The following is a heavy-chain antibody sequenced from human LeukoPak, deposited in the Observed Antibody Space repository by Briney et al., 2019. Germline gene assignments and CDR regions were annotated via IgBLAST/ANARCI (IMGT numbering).Heavy chain of an antibody. Sequence: SETLSLTCAVYGGSFSGYYWSWIRQPPGKGLEWIGEINHSGSTNYNPSLKSRVTISVDTSKNQFSLKLSSVTAADTAVYYCAKGYCRGNSCYDDRGAFDYWGQGTLVTVSS. CDR1: GGSFSGYY. CDR2: INHSGST. D-gene: IGHD2-2*01. CDR3: AKGYCRGNSCYDDRGAFDY. V-gene: IGHV4-34*01. J-gene: IGHJ4*02.